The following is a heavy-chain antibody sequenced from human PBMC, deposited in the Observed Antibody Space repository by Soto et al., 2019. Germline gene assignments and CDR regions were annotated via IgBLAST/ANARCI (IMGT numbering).Heavy chain of an antibody. CDR3: ARSYGESYKAYFEY. D-gene: IGHD2-21*01. J-gene: IGHJ4*02. V-gene: IGHV3-53*01. Sequence: EVPLVESGGGLIQPGGSLRLSCAASGFTVSSYYMSWVRQAPGKGLEWVSILYGDGTTYYADSVKGRFTISRDNSKNTLYLQMNSLRADDTAVYYCARSYGESYKAYFEYWGQGTLVTVSS. CDR2: LYGDGTT. CDR1: GFTVSSYY.